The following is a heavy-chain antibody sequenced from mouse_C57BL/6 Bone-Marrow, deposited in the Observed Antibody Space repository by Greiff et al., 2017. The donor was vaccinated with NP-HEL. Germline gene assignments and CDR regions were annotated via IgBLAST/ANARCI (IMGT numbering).Heavy chain of an antibody. CDR2: INPYNGGT. CDR1: GYTFTDYY. D-gene: IGHD2-3*01. CDR3: ARQIYDGYYEGYFDY. J-gene: IGHJ2*01. V-gene: IGHV1-19*01. Sequence: EVQLQQSGPVLVKPGASVKMSCKASGYTFTDYYMNWVKQSHGKSLEWIGVINPYNGGTSYNQKFKGKATLTVDKSSSTAYMELNSLTSEDSAVYYCARQIYDGYYEGYFDYWGQGTTLTVSS.